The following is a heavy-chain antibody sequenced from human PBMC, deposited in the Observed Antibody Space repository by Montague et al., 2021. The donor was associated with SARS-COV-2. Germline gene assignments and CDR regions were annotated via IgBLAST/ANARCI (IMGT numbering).Heavy chain of an antibody. J-gene: IGHJ4*02. CDR2: ISYSGST. Sequence: SETLSLTCSVSGVSISSSGYYWGWVRQPPGKGLEWIGSISYSGSTYYNPSLKGRVTISVDTSKHQFSLRLSSVTAADTAVYYCARVGSSGWYAPGYFDYWGQGTLVTVSS. CDR1: GVSISSSGYY. V-gene: IGHV4-39*01. D-gene: IGHD6-19*01. CDR3: ARVGSSGWYAPGYFDY.